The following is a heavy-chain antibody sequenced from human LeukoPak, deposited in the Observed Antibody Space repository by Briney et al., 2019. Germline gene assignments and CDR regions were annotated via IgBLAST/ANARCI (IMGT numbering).Heavy chain of an antibody. J-gene: IGHJ4*02. Sequence: GASVKVSCKASGYTFTGYYMHWVRRAPGQGLEWMGWINPNSGGTNYAQKFRGRVTMTRDTSISTAYMELSRLRSDDTAVYYCARGPEWLLWYFDYWGQGTLVTVSS. V-gene: IGHV1-2*02. CDR2: INPNSGGT. D-gene: IGHD3-3*01. CDR3: ARGPEWLLWYFDY. CDR1: GYTFTGYY.